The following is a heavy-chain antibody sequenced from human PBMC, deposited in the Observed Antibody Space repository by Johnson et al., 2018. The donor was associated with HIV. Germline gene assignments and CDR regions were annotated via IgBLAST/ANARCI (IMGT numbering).Heavy chain of an antibody. CDR1: GFTFSDYY. Sequence: VQLVESGGGLVKPGGSLRLSCAASGFTFSDYYMSWIHQAPGKGLEWVSVIYSGGSTHYADSVKGRFTISRDNSKNTLYLQMNSLRVEDTAVYYCARDFGYDYDRWAFDIWGQGTMVTVSS. CDR3: ARDFGYDYDRWAFDI. CDR2: IYSGGST. J-gene: IGHJ3*02. V-gene: IGHV3-66*01. D-gene: IGHD3-22*01.